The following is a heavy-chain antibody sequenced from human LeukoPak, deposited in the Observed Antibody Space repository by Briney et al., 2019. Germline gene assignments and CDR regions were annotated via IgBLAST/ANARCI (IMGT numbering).Heavy chain of an antibody. J-gene: IGHJ4*02. CDR3: AREDCSGDGCYSFDY. D-gene: IGHD2-15*01. CDR1: GGSISSYY. CDR2: IYYSGST. V-gene: IGHV4-59*01. Sequence: PSETLSLTCTVFGGSISSYYWSWIRQPPGKGLEWIGYIYYSGSTNYNPSLKSRVTISVDTSKNQFSLKLSSVTAADTAVYYCAREDCSGDGCYSFDYWGQGILVTVFS.